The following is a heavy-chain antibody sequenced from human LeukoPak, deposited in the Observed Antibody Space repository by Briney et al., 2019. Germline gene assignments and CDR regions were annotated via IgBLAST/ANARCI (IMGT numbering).Heavy chain of an antibody. D-gene: IGHD6-13*01. V-gene: IGHV1-2*02. CDR3: AGSSSWYDRDFDY. J-gene: IGHJ4*02. CDR2: INPNSGGT. Sequence: ASVKVSCKASGYTSTGYYMHWVRQAPGQGLEWMGWINPNSGGTNYAQKFQGRVTMTRDTSISTAYMELSRLRSDDTAVYYCAGSSSWYDRDFDYWGQGTLVTVSS. CDR1: GYTSTGYY.